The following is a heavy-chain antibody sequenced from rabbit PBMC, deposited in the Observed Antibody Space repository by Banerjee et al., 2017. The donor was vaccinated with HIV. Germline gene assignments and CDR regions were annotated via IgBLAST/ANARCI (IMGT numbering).Heavy chain of an antibody. V-gene: IGHV1S45*01. J-gene: IGHJ4*01. CDR3: ARAGGFERYSNL. CDR2: IVAGSSGTT. Sequence: QEQLVESGGGLVQPEGSLTLTCKASGFTLSSSDYMCWVHQAPGKGLEWIGCIVAGSSGTTYYASWAKGRFTISKTSSTTVTLQMTSLTAADTATYFCARAGGFERYSNLWGQGTLVTVS. CDR1: GFTLSSSDY. D-gene: IGHD1-1*01.